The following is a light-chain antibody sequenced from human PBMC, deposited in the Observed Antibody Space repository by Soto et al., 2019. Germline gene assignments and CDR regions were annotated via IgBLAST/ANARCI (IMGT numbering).Light chain of an antibody. CDR3: CSYAGSVV. CDR2: EGS. V-gene: IGLV2-23*01. J-gene: IGLJ2*01. Sequence: QSALTQPASVSGSPGQSITISCTGTSSDVGSYNLVSWYQQHPGKAPKLMIYEGSKRPSGVSNRFSGSKSGNTASLTISGLQAEDEDDYYCCSYAGSVVFGGGTKLTVL. CDR1: SSDVGSYNL.